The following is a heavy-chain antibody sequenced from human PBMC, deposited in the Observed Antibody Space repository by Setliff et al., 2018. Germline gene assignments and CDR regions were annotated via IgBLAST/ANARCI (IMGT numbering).Heavy chain of an antibody. CDR3: ARTNYYDSSTYFNWFDP. V-gene: IGHV4-59*04. CDR2: IYNRGST. CDR1: GYSISSDY. D-gene: IGHD3-22*01. J-gene: IGHJ5*02. Sequence: SETLSLTCAVSGYSISSDYWSWIRQPPGKGLEWIAYIYNRGSTYYNPSLKSRVTMSVDTSKNQFSLKLSSVTAADTAVYYCARTNYYDSSTYFNWFDPWGQGTLVTVSS.